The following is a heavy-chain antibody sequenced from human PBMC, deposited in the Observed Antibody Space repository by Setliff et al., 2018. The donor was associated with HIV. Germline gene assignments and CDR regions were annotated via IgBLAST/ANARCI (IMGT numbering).Heavy chain of an antibody. CDR1: GFTFNGYA. CDR2: ISSSSSSI. D-gene: IGHD3-16*01. V-gene: IGHV3-48*04. J-gene: IGHJ5*01. CDR3: ARGGANPSWFDS. Sequence: GGSLRLSCVGSGFTFNGYAMNWVRQAPGKGLEWVSYISSSSSSIYYGDSVKGRFTNSRDNAKNTLYLQMDRLRAEDTVVYYCARGGANPSWFDSWGQGTLVTVSS.